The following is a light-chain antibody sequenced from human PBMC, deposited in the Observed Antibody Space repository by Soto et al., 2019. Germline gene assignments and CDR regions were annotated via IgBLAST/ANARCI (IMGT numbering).Light chain of an antibody. CDR3: QQYHSYPAS. CDR2: GAS. V-gene: IGKV1-16*02. Sequence: DIQMTQSPSSLYSSVGDRVTITCRATHDISNFLAWCHQAPGQAPKSLIYGASSLQSGVPSKFSRSGSGTQLTLTISSLQPEDFGTYYCQQYHSYPASCGGGTKVQIQ. J-gene: IGKJ4*01. CDR1: HDISNF.